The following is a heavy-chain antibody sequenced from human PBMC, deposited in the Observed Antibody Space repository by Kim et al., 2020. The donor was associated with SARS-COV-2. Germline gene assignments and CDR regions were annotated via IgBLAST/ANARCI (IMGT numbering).Heavy chain of an antibody. J-gene: IGHJ6*02. Sequence: GGSLRLSCAASGFTFSSYSMNWVRQAPGKWLEWVSSISSSSSYIYYADSVKGRFTISRDNDKNSLYLQMNSLRAEDTEVYYCASTHLVYGGNDLDVWGQGNAVTVSS. CDR3: ASTHLVYGGNDLDV. V-gene: IGHV3-21*01. CDR2: ISSSSSYI. D-gene: IGHD2-15*01. CDR1: GFTFSSYS.